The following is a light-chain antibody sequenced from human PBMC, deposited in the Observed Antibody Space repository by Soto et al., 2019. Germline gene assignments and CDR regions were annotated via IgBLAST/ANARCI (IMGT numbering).Light chain of an antibody. CDR2: EVT. Sequence: QSALTQPASVSGSPGQSITISCSGTTSDVGTYNYVSWYQIRPGTVPKLLIYEVTHRPSGISDRFSGSKSGNTASLAITGLQDEDEASYYCCSYARNRLYVFGSGTQLTVL. V-gene: IGLV2-14*01. CDR1: TSDVGTYNY. J-gene: IGLJ1*01. CDR3: CSYARNRLYV.